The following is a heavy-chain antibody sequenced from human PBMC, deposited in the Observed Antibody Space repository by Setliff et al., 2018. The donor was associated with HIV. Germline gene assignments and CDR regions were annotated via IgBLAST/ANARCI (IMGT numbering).Heavy chain of an antibody. V-gene: IGHV4-4*08. CDR3: ARGLSSQTYWGTRPLGLDY. J-gene: IGHJ4*01. Sequence: PSETLSLTCSVSSGPMTGHYWTWVRQPPGKGLEWIGYLHSLGSSRVSDTPNYSPSLKGRITIALATSKRQFSLTMMSVTAADTAVYYCARGLSSQTYWGTRPLGLDYWGQGSLVTVSS. D-gene: IGHD2-2*01. CDR1: SGPMTGHY. CDR2: LHSLGSSRVSDTP.